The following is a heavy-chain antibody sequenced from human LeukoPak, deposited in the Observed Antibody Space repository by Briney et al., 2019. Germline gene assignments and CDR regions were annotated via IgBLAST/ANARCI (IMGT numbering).Heavy chain of an antibody. V-gene: IGHV3-74*01. D-gene: IGHD1-26*01. CDR1: GITFSSHL. Sequence: GGSLRLSCAASGITFSSHLMHWVRQAPGKGLVWVSRISSDGTYTNYADSVRGRFTISRDNAKNTLYLQMDSLRAEDTAVYYCARGPGSSGGYYVCDFWGQGTLVTVSS. CDR2: ISSDGTYT. CDR3: ARGPGSSGGYYVCDF. J-gene: IGHJ4*02.